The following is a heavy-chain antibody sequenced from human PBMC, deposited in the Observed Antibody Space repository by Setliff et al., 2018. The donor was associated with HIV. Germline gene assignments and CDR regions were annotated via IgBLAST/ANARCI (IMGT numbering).Heavy chain of an antibody. V-gene: IGHV3-11*04. CDR1: GFRFSDYY. CDR3: AAQGVL. J-gene: IGHJ4*02. Sequence: PGGSLRLSCAASGFRFSDYYMNWIRQAPGKGLEWLCYISSSGTTTYYGDSVKGRFTISRDNAKNSVHLQMNSLRVEDTAVYFCAAQGVLWGQGTQVTVSS. CDR2: ISSSGTTT.